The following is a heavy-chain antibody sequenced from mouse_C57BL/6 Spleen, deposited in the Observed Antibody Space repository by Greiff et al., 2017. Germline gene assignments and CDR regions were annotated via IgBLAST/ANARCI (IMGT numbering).Heavy chain of an antibody. D-gene: IGHD1-1*01. V-gene: IGHV1-82*01. J-gene: IGHJ1*03. CDR2: IYPGDGDT. CDR1: GYAFSSSW. CDR3: ARSNSFYYYGSSSYWYFDV. Sequence: VQLQQSGPELVKPGASVKISCKASGYAFSSSWMNWVKQRPGKGLEWIGRIYPGDGDTNYNGKFKGKATLTADKSSSTAYMQLSSLTSEDSAVYFCARSNSFYYYGSSSYWYFDVWGTGTTVTVSS.